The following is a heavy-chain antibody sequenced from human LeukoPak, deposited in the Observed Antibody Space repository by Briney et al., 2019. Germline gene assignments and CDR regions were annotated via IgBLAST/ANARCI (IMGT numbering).Heavy chain of an antibody. CDR2: INWNGGST. V-gene: IGHV3-20*04. J-gene: IGHJ3*01. CDR3: AKDLASVYDAFNV. Sequence: GGSLRLSCAASGFTFDDYGMSWVRQAPGKGLEWVSGINWNGGSTGYADSVKGRFTISRDNSKNSLYLQMNSLRTEDTALYYCAKDLASVYDAFNVWGQGTMVTVSS. CDR1: GFTFDDYG.